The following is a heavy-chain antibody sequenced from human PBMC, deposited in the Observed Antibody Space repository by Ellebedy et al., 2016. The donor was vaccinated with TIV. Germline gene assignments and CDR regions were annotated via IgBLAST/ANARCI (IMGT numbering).Heavy chain of an antibody. V-gene: IGHV3-30*01. Sequence: GESLKISCAASGFTFSSYAMSWVRQAPGKGLEWVAVTSYDGDNKYYADSVKGRFTISRDNSKNTLYLQMNSLRAEDTAVYYCARANVDWLQDLDYWGQGTLVTVSS. CDR1: GFTFSSYA. CDR2: TSYDGDNK. J-gene: IGHJ4*02. D-gene: IGHD3-9*01. CDR3: ARANVDWLQDLDY.